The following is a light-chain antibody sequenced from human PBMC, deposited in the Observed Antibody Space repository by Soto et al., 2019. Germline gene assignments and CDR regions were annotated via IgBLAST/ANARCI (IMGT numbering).Light chain of an antibody. V-gene: IGLV2-11*01. Sequence: QSALTQPRSVSGSPGQSVTLSCTGTSSDVGGYNYVSWYQQYPGKAPKLMIYDVTKRPSGVPDRFSGSKSDNTASLTISGLQAEDEADYYCCSYAGTYTVIFGGGTKLTVL. J-gene: IGLJ2*01. CDR2: DVT. CDR1: SSDVGGYNY. CDR3: CSYAGTYTVI.